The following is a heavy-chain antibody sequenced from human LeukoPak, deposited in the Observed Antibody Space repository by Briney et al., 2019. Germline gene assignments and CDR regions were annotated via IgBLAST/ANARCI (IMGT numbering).Heavy chain of an antibody. CDR1: GYTFTSYY. J-gene: IGHJ6*03. V-gene: IGHV1-46*01. Sequence: ASVKVSCKASGYTFTSYYMHWVRQPPGQGLEWMGIINPSGGSTSYAQKFQGRVTMTRDMSTSTVYMELSSLRSEDTAVYYCARGPTVTTFFGYYYYMDVWGKGTTVTVSS. D-gene: IGHD4-11*01. CDR2: INPSGGST. CDR3: ARGPTVTTFFGYYYYMDV.